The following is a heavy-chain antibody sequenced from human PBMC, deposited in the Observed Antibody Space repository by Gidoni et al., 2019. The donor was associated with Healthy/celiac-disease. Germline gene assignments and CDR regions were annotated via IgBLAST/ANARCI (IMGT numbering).Heavy chain of an antibody. J-gene: IGHJ4*02. Sequence: EVQLVESGGGLVKPGGSLRLSCAASGFTFSSYSMNWVRQAPGKGLEWVSSISSSSSYIYYADSVKGRFTISRDNAKNSLYLQMNSLRAEDTAVYYCARDIAQWLVPGNFDYWGQGTLVTVSS. CDR3: ARDIAQWLVPGNFDY. CDR2: ISSSSSYI. D-gene: IGHD6-19*01. CDR1: GFTFSSYS. V-gene: IGHV3-21*01.